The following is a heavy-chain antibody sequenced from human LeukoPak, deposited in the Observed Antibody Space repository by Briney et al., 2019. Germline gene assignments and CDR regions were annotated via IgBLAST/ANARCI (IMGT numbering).Heavy chain of an antibody. V-gene: IGHV3-23*01. Sequence: GGSLRLSCAASGFALSRLAMGWVRQAPGKGLEWVSVISDSGSLTYYADSVKGRFTISRDNSKNTLYLQMNSLRAEDTAVYYCAKYVYTVTDLYAFDFWGQGTMVTVSS. CDR3: AKYVYTVTDLYAFDF. D-gene: IGHD3-16*01. CDR1: GFALSRLA. J-gene: IGHJ3*01. CDR2: ISDSGSLT.